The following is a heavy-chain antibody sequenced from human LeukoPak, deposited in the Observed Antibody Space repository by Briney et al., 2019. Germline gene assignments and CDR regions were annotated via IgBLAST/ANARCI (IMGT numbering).Heavy chain of an antibody. D-gene: IGHD6-19*01. CDR3: AKEPRTNDPSSSGWYGGFDP. V-gene: IGHV3-23*01. CDR2: ISGSGGST. J-gene: IGHJ5*02. CDR1: GFTFSSYA. Sequence: GGSLRLSCAASGFTFSSYAMSWVRQAPGKGLEWVSAISGSGGSTYYADSVKGRFTISRDNSKNTLHLQMNSLRAEDTAVYYCAKEPRTNDPSSSGWYGGFDPWGQGTLVTVSS.